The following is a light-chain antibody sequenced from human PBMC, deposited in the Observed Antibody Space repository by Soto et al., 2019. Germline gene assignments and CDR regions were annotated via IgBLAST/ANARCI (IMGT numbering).Light chain of an antibody. J-gene: IGKJ2*01. CDR3: QQYGSSHYT. V-gene: IGKV3-20*01. Sequence: EIVLTQSPGTLSLSPGERATLSCRASQSVSSSYLAWYQQKPGQAPRLLIYGASSRATGIPDRFNGSGSGTDFTLTISRLEPEDFAVYYCQQYGSSHYTFGQGTKREIK. CDR1: QSVSSSY. CDR2: GAS.